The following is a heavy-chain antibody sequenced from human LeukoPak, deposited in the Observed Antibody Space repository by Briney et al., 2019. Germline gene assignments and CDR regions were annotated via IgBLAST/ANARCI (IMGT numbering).Heavy chain of an antibody. Sequence: SETLSLTCAVYGGCFSGYYWSWIRQPPGQGLEWIGETNHSGSTNDNPSLKSRVTISVDTSKNQFSLKLSSVTAADTAVYYCATPYSSSTAFDIWGQGTMVTVSS. J-gene: IGHJ3*02. D-gene: IGHD6-6*01. CDR3: ATPYSSSTAFDI. CDR2: TNHSGST. CDR1: GGCFSGYY. V-gene: IGHV4-34*01.